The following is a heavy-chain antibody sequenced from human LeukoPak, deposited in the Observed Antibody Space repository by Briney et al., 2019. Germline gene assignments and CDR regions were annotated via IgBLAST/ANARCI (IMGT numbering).Heavy chain of an antibody. Sequence: GRSLRLSCAASGFTFSSYGMHWVRQAPGKGLEWVAVIWYDGSNKYYADSVKGRFTISRDNSKNTLYLQMNSLRAEDTAVYSCARDESSGCLDYWGQGTLVTVSS. D-gene: IGHD6-19*01. CDR2: IWYDGSNK. J-gene: IGHJ4*02. CDR1: GFTFSSYG. V-gene: IGHV3-33*01. CDR3: ARDESSGCLDY.